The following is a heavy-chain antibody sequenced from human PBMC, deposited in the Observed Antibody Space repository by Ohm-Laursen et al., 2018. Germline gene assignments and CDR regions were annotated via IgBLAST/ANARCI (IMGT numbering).Heavy chain of an antibody. CDR3: ARRPLASSLLYFDY. J-gene: IGHJ4*02. D-gene: IGHD2-15*01. CDR2: IYPSGST. V-gene: IGHV4-4*07. CDR1: GGSISSYC. Sequence: GTLSLTCTVSGGSISSYCWNWVRQPAGKGLEWIGRIYPSGSTNYNPSLRSRVSMSVDTSKNHFSLKLTSVTAADTAVYYCARRPLASSLLYFDYWGQGTLVTVSS.